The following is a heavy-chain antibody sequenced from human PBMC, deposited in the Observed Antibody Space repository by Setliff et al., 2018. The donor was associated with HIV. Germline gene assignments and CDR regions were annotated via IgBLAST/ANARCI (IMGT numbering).Heavy chain of an antibody. Sequence: SVKVSCKASGDTFSSYAISWVRQAPGQGLEWMGRIIPIFGTANYAQKFRGRVTFTADKSTSTAYMEMSSLRSEDTAVYYCARLIGDDVWSGYNNWFDPWGQGTLFTVSS. V-gene: IGHV1-69*06. J-gene: IGHJ5*02. CDR1: GDTFSSYA. D-gene: IGHD3-3*01. CDR2: IIPIFGTA. CDR3: ARLIGDDVWSGYNNWFDP.